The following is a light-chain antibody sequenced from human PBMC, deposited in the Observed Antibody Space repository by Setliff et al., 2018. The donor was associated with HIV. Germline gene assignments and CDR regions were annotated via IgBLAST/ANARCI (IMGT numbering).Light chain of an antibody. CDR3: TSYTSSYTLV. J-gene: IGLJ1*01. V-gene: IGLV2-14*01. Sequence: QSALAQPASVSGSPGQSITISCTGTSSDVGGSNYVSWYQQHPGKAPKVMIYEVSNRPSGVSNRFSGSKSGNTASLTISGLQAEDEADYHCTSYTSSYTLVFGTGTKVTVL. CDR1: SSDVGGSNY. CDR2: EVS.